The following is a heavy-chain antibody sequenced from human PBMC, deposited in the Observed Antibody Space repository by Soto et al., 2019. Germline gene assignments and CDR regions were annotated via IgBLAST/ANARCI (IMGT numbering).Heavy chain of an antibody. CDR3: AKDLFLEDIVVVTAIQPYYGMDV. CDR1: GFTFSSYG. V-gene: IGHV3-30*18. D-gene: IGHD2-21*02. Sequence: PGGSLRLSCAASGFTFSSYGMHWVRQAPGKGLEWVAVISYDGSNKYYADSVKGRFTISRDNSKNTLYLQMNSLRAEDTAVYYCAKDLFLEDIVVVTAIQPYYGMDVWGQGTTVTVSS. CDR2: ISYDGSNK. J-gene: IGHJ6*02.